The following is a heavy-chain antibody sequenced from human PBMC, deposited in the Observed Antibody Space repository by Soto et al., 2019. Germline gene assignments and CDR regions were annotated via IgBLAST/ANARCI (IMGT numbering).Heavy chain of an antibody. V-gene: IGHV3-33*01. CDR2: IRYDGSNI. J-gene: IGHJ4*02. CDR3: ARDGVGGTAFWGYLDY. D-gene: IGHD1-1*01. CDR1: GFTFSGYG. Sequence: QVQLVESGGGVVQPGRSLRLSCVASGFTFSGYGMHWVRQAPGKGLEWVAIIRYDGSNIYYADSVRGRFAISRDNSKNTLVLQMDSLGAEDTAVYYCARDGVGGTAFWGYLDYGFQGALVRVSS.